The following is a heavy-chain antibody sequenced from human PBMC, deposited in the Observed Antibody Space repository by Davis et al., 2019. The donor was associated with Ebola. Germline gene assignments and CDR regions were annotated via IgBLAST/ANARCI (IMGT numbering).Heavy chain of an antibody. Sequence: GESLKISCAASGFTFSSYWMSWVRQAPGKGLEWVANIKQDGSEKYYVDSVKGRFTISRDNAKNSLYLQMNSLRAEDTAVYYCARALLLDWFDPWGQGTLVTVSS. V-gene: IGHV3-7*03. CDR1: GFTFSSYW. J-gene: IGHJ5*02. CDR2: IKQDGSEK. D-gene: IGHD2-21*01. CDR3: ARALLLDWFDP.